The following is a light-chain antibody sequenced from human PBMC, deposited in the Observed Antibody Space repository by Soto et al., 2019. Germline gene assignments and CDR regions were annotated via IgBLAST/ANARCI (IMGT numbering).Light chain of an antibody. V-gene: IGKV3-20*01. Sequence: EIVLTQSPGTLSLSPGERATLSCRASQSVSSSYLAWYQQKPGQAPRLLIYGASGRATGIPERFSGSGSGTDFTLTNSRLEPEDFAVYYCQQYGSSSYTFGQGTKLEIK. J-gene: IGKJ2*01. CDR3: QQYGSSSYT. CDR1: QSVSSSY. CDR2: GAS.